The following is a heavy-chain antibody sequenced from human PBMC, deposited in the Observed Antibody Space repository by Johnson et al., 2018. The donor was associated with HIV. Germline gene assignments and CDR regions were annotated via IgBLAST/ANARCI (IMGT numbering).Heavy chain of an antibody. D-gene: IGHD1-26*01. CDR2: MRYDGSNK. CDR1: GFTFSSYG. Sequence: VQLVESGGGVVQPGGSLRLSCAASGFTFSSYGMHWVRQAPGKGLEWVAFMRYDGSNKYYADSVKGRFTISRDNSKNTLYLQMNSLRSEDTAVYSCAFESGSYFRHAFDVWGQGTMVTVSS. CDR3: AFESGSYFRHAFDV. J-gene: IGHJ3*01. V-gene: IGHV3-30*02.